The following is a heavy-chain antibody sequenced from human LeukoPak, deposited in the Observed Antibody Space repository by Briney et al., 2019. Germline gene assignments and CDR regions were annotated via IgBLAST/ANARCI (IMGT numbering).Heavy chain of an antibody. Sequence: GGPLRLSCAASGFTFSSYAMSWVRQAPGKGLEWVSAISGSGGSTYYADSVKGRFTISRDNSKNTLYLQMNSLRAEDTAVYYCARGLETRGISGPFDYWGQGTLVTVSS. CDR1: GFTFSSYA. J-gene: IGHJ4*02. CDR3: ARGLETRGISGPFDY. V-gene: IGHV3-23*01. D-gene: IGHD1-20*01. CDR2: ISGSGGST.